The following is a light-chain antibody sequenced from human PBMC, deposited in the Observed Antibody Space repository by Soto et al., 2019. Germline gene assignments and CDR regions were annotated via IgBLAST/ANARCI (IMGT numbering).Light chain of an antibody. CDR3: QQRSNWPLT. CDR2: AAS. CDR1: QDIRND. Sequence: DIQMTQSPSSLSASVGDRVTITCRASQDIRNDLGWYQQKPGKAPKRLISAASTLQSGVPSRFSGSGSGTDFTLTISSLEPEDFAVYYCQQRSNWPLTFGQGTRLEIK. V-gene: IGKV1-17*01. J-gene: IGKJ5*01.